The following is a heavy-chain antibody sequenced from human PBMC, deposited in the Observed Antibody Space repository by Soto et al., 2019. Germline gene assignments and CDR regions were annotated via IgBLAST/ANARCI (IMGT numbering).Heavy chain of an antibody. J-gene: IGHJ5*02. CDR3: TKVSSGWFDP. CDR1: GGSISSSGFS. D-gene: IGHD2-8*01. V-gene: IGHV4-39*01. CDR2: AFYSGNT. Sequence: TSETLSLTCTVSGGSISSSGFSPGWVRQPPGKGLEWIGCAFYSGNTYYNPSLKSRVTISVDTSGNQFSLRLNSVTAADTAVYYCTKVSSGWFDPWGQGTLVTVSS.